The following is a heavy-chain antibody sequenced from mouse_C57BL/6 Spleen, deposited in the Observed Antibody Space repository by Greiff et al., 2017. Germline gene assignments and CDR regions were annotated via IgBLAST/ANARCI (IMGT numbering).Heavy chain of an antibody. CDR3: ARGIYDGYSYAMDY. Sequence: DVMLVESEGGLVQPGSSLKISCTASGFTFSDYYMAWVRQVPEKGLEWVANINYDGSSTYYLDSLKRRFIISRDNAKNILDLPLSSLKSEDTATYYCARGIYDGYSYAMDYWCQGTSVTVSS. CDR2: INYDGSST. V-gene: IGHV5-16*01. J-gene: IGHJ4*01. CDR1: GFTFSDYY. D-gene: IGHD2-3*01.